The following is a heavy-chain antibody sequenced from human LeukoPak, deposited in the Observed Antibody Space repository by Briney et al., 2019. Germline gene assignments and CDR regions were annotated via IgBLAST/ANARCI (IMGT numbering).Heavy chain of an antibody. CDR2: ISAYNGNT. CDR3: ARDLWFGELLSPHFVY. D-gene: IGHD3-10*01. Sequence: ASVKVSCKASGYTFTSYGISWVRQAPGQGLEWMGWISAYNGNTNYAQKLQGRVTMTTDTSTSTAYMELRSLRSDETAVYYCARDLWFGELLSPHFVYWGQGTLGTVSS. CDR1: GYTFTSYG. V-gene: IGHV1-18*01. J-gene: IGHJ4*02.